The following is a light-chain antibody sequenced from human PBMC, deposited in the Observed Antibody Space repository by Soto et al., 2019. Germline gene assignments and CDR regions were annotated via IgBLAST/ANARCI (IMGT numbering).Light chain of an antibody. V-gene: IGLV1-44*01. Sequence: QSVLTQPPSASGTPGQRVTISCSGSSSNIGSNTVNWYQQLPGTAPKLLMYSNNQRPSGVPDRFSGSKSGTSASLAISGLQSEDEADYYCAAWDDSLNGYVFETGTKVTVL. J-gene: IGLJ1*01. CDR2: SNN. CDR3: AAWDDSLNGYV. CDR1: SSNIGSNT.